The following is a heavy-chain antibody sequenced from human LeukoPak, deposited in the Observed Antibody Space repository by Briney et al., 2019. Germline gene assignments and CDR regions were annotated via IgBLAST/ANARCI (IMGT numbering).Heavy chain of an antibody. CDR1: GGTFNSYA. Sequence: GSSVKVSCKASGGTFNSYAISWVRQAPGQGLEWMGRIIPIFGIANYAQKFQGRVTITADKSTSTAYMELSSLRSEDTAVYYCASSYYYDSSGYYEVDYWGQGTLVTVSS. D-gene: IGHD3-22*01. J-gene: IGHJ4*02. CDR2: IIPIFGIA. V-gene: IGHV1-69*04. CDR3: ASSYYYDSSGYYEVDY.